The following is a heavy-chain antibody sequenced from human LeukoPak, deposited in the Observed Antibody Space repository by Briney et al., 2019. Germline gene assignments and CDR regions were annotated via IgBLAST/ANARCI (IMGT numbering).Heavy chain of an antibody. V-gene: IGHV1-69*13. D-gene: IGHD3-3*01. CDR2: IIPIFGTA. CDR3: ARGYDFWSGYYSWFDP. J-gene: IGHJ5*02. CDR1: GGTFSSYA. Sequence: SVKVSCKASGGTFSSYAISWVRQAPEQGLEWMGGIIPIFGTANYAQKFQGRVTITADESTSTAHMELSSLRSEDTAVYYCARGYDFWSGYYSWFDPWGQGTLVTVSS.